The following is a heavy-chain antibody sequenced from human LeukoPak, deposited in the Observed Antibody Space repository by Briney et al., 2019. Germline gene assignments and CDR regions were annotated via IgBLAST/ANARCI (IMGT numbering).Heavy chain of an antibody. CDR1: GYTFTSYD. CDR2: MNPNSGNT. V-gene: IGHV1-8*01. CDR3: ARGEYSSGWYYFDY. D-gene: IGHD6-19*01. J-gene: IGHJ4*02. Sequence: GASVKVSCKASGYTFTSYDINWVRQAPGQGLEWMGWMNPNSGNTGYAQKFQGRVTMTRNTSISTAYMELSSLRSEDTAVYYCARGEYSSGWYYFDYWGQGTLVTVSS.